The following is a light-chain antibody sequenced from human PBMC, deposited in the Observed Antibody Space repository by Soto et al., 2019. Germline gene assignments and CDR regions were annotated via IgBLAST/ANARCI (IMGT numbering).Light chain of an antibody. J-gene: IGKJ2*01. CDR1: QSVGRY. CDR2: DAS. Sequence: DIVLTQSPATPSLSPGERATLSCRASQSVGRYLAWYQQKPGQAPRLHIYDASTRASGIPDRFSGSGCGTDFTLTISSLEPEDFAIYYCQQRSIWPPRYTFGQGTKVDIK. CDR3: QQRSIWPPRYT. V-gene: IGKV3-11*01.